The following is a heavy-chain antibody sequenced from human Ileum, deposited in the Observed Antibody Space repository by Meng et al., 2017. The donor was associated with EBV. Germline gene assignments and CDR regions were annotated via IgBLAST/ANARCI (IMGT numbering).Heavy chain of an antibody. J-gene: IGHJ4*02. CDR3: ARDLRVGGAFDY. CDR2: VNYNGDS. V-gene: IGHV4-61*08. Sequence: QVQPQTSGPGLVGPSETLSLTCTVSGAFVTSGGYYWSWLRQSPGKGLEWLGYVNYNGDSTYNPSLKSRVTIFIDTSKKQFYLNLTSATAADTAIYYCARDLRVGGAFDYWGQGTLVTVSS. CDR1: GAFVTSGGYY. D-gene: IGHD1-26*01.